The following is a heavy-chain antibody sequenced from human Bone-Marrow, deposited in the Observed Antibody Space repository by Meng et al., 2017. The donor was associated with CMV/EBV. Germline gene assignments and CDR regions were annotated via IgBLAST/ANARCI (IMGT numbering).Heavy chain of an antibody. V-gene: IGHV4-34*01. CDR2: INHSGST. CDR1: GGSFSGYY. Sequence: CGDYGGSFSGYYWSWIRQPPGKGLEWIGEINHSGSTNYNPSLKSRVTISVDTSKNQFSLKLSSVTAADTAVYYCARLVLQGNYFDYWGQGTLVTVSS. CDR3: ARLVLQGNYFDY. D-gene: IGHD2/OR15-2a*01. J-gene: IGHJ4*02.